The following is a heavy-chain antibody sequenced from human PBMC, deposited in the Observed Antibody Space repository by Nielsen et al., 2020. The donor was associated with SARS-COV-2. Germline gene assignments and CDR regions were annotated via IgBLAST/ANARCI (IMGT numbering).Heavy chain of an antibody. CDR2: ICYSGST. J-gene: IGHJ4*02. V-gene: IGHV4-59*01. CDR3: ARVRQQLAYFDY. D-gene: IGHD6-13*01. Sequence: SETLSLTCTVSGGSISSYYWSWIRQPPGKGLEWIGYICYSGSTNYNPSLKSRVTISVDTSKNQFSLKLSSVTAADTAVYYCARVRQQLAYFDYWGQGILVTVSS. CDR1: GGSISSYY.